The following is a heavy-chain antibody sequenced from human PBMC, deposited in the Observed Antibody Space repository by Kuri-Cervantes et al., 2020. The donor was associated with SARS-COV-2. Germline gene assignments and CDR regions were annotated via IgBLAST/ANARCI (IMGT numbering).Heavy chain of an antibody. CDR2: ISYDGSNK. CDR3: ARVLSWFPDY. CDR1: GFTFSSYA. V-gene: IGHV3-30-3*01. Sequence: LTCAASGFTFSSYAMHWVRQAPGKGLEWVAVISYDGSNKYYADSVKGRFTISRDNSKNTLYLQMNSLRAEDTAVYYCARVLSWFPDYWGQGTRVTVSS. J-gene: IGHJ4*02. D-gene: IGHD3-10*01.